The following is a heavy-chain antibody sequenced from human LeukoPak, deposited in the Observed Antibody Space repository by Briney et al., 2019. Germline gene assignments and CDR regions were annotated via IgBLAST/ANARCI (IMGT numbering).Heavy chain of an antibody. CDR1: GYTFTGYY. Sequence: ASVKVSCKASGYTFTGYYMHWVRQAPGQGLEWMGWISAYNGNTNYAQKLQGRVTMTTDTSTSTAYMELRSLRSDDTAVYYCARDVSQWELLYYYYYGMDVWGQGTTVTVSS. CDR3: ARDVSQWELLYYYYYGMDV. V-gene: IGHV1-18*04. D-gene: IGHD1-26*01. CDR2: ISAYNGNT. J-gene: IGHJ6*02.